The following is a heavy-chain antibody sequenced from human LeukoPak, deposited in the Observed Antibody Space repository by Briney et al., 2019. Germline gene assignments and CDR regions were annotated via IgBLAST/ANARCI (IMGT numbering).Heavy chain of an antibody. CDR1: GYTFTDDY. D-gene: IGHD2-2*02. V-gene: IGHV1-2*02. CDR2: IYPRSGGT. Sequence: ASMKVSCKASGYTFTDDYMHWVRQAPGQGLEWMGWIYPRSGGTNFARKFKGRVTMTRDTSISTAYMELSRLTSDDTAVYYCTSSDYTSSDYWGQGTLVTVSS. CDR3: TSSDYTSSDY. J-gene: IGHJ4*02.